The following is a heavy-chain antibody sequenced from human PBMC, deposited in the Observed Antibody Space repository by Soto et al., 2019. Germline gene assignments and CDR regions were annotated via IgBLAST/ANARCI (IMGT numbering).Heavy chain of an antibody. CDR1: GFTFIVYS. J-gene: IGHJ6*02. CDR2: ISTRSDI. Sequence: PWGSLILSCSASGFTFIVYSMNWVRQAPGKGLEWVASISTRSDIYYADSVGGRFTISRDNFNDTLYLVMNSLTTEDTATYFCAKIRVPYYAMDVWGHGNTVTVSS. CDR3: AKIRVPYYAMDV. V-gene: IGHV3-21*04. D-gene: IGHD6-6*01.